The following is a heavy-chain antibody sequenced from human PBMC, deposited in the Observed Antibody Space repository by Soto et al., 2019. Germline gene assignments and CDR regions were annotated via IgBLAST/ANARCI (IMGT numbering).Heavy chain of an antibody. V-gene: IGHV4-61*01. D-gene: IGHD4-17*01. Sequence: SETLSLTCTVSGVSVSSGSFYWAWIRQPPGKGLEWIGFGSYSGTTNYKPSLKSRVTISVDTSRSQIALKVSSLTAADTAVYYCARGATVTQYDYWGQGTLVTVSS. CDR1: GVSVSSGSFY. CDR2: GSYSGTT. J-gene: IGHJ4*02. CDR3: ARGATVTQYDY.